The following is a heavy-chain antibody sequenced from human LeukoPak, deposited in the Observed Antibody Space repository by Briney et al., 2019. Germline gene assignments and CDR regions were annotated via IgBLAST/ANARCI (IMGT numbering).Heavy chain of an antibody. CDR1: GFRPTEYG. D-gene: IGHD3-22*01. V-gene: IGHV3-30*02. CDR2: IPYDDSE. CDR3: AKDPVNHCASSVCYGLQS. J-gene: IGHJ5*02. Sequence: PGGSLRLSCAASGFRPTEYGIHWVRQAPGKGLEWLSFIPYDDSEYYADSVKGRFTISRDNSKNTLFLQMHSLRSEDTAVYYCAKDPVNHCASSVCYGLQSWGQGTLVIVSS.